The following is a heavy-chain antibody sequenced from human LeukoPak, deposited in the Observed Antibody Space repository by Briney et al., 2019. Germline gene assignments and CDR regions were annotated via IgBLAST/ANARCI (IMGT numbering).Heavy chain of an antibody. V-gene: IGHV1-2*02. J-gene: IGHJ4*02. Sequence: GASVKVSCKASGYTFTGYYMHWVRQAPGQGLEWMGWINPNSGGTNYAQKFQGRVTVTRDTSISTAYMELSRLRSDDTAVYYCARGGSGLLWFGESDFDYWGQGTLVTVSS. CDR3: ARGGSGLLWFGESDFDY. CDR2: INPNSGGT. D-gene: IGHD3-10*01. CDR1: GYTFTGYY.